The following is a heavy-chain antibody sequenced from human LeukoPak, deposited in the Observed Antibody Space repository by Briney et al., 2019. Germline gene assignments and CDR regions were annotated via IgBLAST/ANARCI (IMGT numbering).Heavy chain of an antibody. V-gene: IGHV1-2*02. CDR3: ARRRTFGLRLWPFDY. Sequence: ASVKVSCKASGYTFTGYYMHWVRQAPGQGLEWMGWINPNSGGTNYAQKFQGRVTMTRDTSISTAYMELSRLRSDDTAVYYCARRRTFGLRLWPFDYWGQGTLVTVSS. D-gene: IGHD5-12*01. CDR2: INPNSGGT. CDR1: GYTFTGYY. J-gene: IGHJ4*02.